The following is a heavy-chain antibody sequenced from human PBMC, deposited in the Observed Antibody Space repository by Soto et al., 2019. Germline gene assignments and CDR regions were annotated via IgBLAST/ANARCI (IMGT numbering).Heavy chain of an antibody. Sequence: GGSLRLSCAASGFTFSSYSMNWVRQAPGKGLEWVSYISSSSSTIYYADSVKGRFTISRDNAKNSLYLQMNSLRAEDTAVYYCARDTISEYSSSSYYYYYMDVWGKGPTVTVSS. CDR3: ARDTISEYSSSSYYYYYMDV. CDR1: GFTFSSYS. J-gene: IGHJ6*03. V-gene: IGHV3-48*01. CDR2: ISSSSSTI. D-gene: IGHD6-6*01.